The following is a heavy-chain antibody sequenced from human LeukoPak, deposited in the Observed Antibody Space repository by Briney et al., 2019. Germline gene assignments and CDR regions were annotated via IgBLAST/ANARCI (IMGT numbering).Heavy chain of an antibody. Sequence: PGGSLRLSCTASGFTFGDYAMSWVRQAPGKGLEWVGFIRSKAYGGTTEYAASVKGRFTISSDDSKRIAYLQMNSLKTEDTAVYYCTRAAAGTCFDYWGQGTLVTGSS. CDR2: IRSKAYGGTT. CDR3: TRAAAGTCFDY. CDR1: GFTFGDYA. D-gene: IGHD6-13*01. V-gene: IGHV3-49*04. J-gene: IGHJ4*02.